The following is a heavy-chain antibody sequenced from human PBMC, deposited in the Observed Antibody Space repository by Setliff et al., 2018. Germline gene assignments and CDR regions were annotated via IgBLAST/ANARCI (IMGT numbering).Heavy chain of an antibody. V-gene: IGHV5-10-1*01. J-gene: IGHJ4*02. Sequence: GESLTISCKGSGYNFGTYWINWVRQMPGRGLERMGRIDPSDSYTNYNPSFQGHVTLSADKSSGTAFLQWSSLKASDTAMYYCARAPEATSSSYYNPFDSWGQGTLVTVS. CDR3: ARAPEATSSSYYNPFDS. D-gene: IGHD3-10*01. CDR2: IDPSDSYT. CDR1: GYNFGTYW.